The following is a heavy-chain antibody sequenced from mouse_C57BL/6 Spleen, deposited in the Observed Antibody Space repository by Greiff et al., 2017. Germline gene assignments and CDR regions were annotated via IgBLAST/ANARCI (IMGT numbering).Heavy chain of an antibody. CDR1: GYAFSSSW. CDR3: ARRNWEGFAY. J-gene: IGHJ3*01. D-gene: IGHD4-1*01. Sequence: QVQLKESGPELVKPGASVKISCKASGYAFSSSWMNWVKQRPGKGLEWIGRIYPGDGDTNYNGKFKGKATLTADKSSSTAYMQLSSLTSEDSAVYFCARRNWEGFAYWGQGTLVTVSA. CDR2: IYPGDGDT. V-gene: IGHV1-82*01.